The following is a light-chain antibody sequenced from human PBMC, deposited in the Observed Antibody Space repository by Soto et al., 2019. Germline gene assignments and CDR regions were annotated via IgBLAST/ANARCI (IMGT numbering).Light chain of an antibody. CDR3: SSSTTSITHHV. CDR2: GVN. CDR1: SSDVGGYDY. Sequence: QSVLTQPASVPGSPGQSITISCTGSSSDVGGYDYVSWYQQHPGKAPKLVLYGVNNRPSGVSNRFSGSKSGNTASLTISGLQAEYEAEYYCSSSTTSITHHVFGAGTKVTVL. V-gene: IGLV2-14*01. J-gene: IGLJ1*01.